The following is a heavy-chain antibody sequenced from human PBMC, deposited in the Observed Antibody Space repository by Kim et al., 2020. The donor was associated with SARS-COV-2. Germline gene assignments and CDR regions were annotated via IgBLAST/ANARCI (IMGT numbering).Heavy chain of an antibody. CDR3: TRVFSYYYGSGTDY. D-gene: IGHD3-10*01. J-gene: IGHJ4*02. CDR1: GFTFGDYA. CDR2: IRSKAYGGTT. Sequence: GGSLRLSCTASGFTFGDYAMSWFRQAPGKGLEWVGFIRSKAYGGTTEYAASVKGRFTISREDSKSIPYLQMNSVKTEDTDVYYCTRVFSYYYGSGTDYWGQGNLVTVSS. V-gene: IGHV3-49*03.